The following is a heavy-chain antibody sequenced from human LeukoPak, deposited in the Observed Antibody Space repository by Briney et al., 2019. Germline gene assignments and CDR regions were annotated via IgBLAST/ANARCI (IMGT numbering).Heavy chain of an antibody. D-gene: IGHD3-16*01. V-gene: IGHV1-69-2*01. J-gene: IGHJ6*03. CDR1: GYTFTDYY. CDR2: VDPEDGET. Sequence: ASVKVSCKVSGYTFTDYYMHWVQQAPGKGREWMGLVDPEDGETIYAEKFQGRVTITADTSTDTAYMELSSLRSEDTAVYYSATEIMGLRDEYYYYYYMDVWGKGTTVTVSS. CDR3: ATEIMGLRDEYYYYYYMDV.